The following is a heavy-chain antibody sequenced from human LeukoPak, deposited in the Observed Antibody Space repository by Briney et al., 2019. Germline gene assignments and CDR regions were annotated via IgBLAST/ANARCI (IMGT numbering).Heavy chain of an antibody. J-gene: IGHJ4*02. CDR1: GYTFTGYY. CDR3: ARGPASSVPATPWLDY. D-gene: IGHD2-15*01. Sequence: GASVKVSCQASGYTFTGYYMHWVQPAPRQGVDWVGWISAYNGNTNSPQKHQSRVTMTTDTSTSTAYMELRSLRSDDPAVYYCARGPASSVPATPWLDYGGKGTLVTVSS. V-gene: IGHV1-18*04. CDR2: ISAYNGNT.